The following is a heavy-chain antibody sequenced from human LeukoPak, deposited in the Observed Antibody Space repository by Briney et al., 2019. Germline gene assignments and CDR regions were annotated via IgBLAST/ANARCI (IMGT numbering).Heavy chain of an antibody. CDR1: GGSISSSSYY. V-gene: IGHV4-39*07. Sequence: SETLSLTCIVSGGSISSSSYYWGGIRQPPGKGLEWIGSIYYSGSTYYNPSLKSRVTISVDTSTNQFSLKLSSVTAADTAVYYCAINHDSSGYYYRIFDYWGQGTLVTVSS. J-gene: IGHJ4*02. CDR3: AINHDSSGYYYRIFDY. CDR2: IYYSGST. D-gene: IGHD3-22*01.